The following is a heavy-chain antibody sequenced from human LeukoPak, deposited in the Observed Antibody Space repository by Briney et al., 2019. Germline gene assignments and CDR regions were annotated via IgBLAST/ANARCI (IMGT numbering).Heavy chain of an antibody. CDR3: ARDTYSSSWSLLTY. V-gene: IGHV3-30-3*01. Sequence: GGSLRLSCAASGFTFRTFAMYWVRQAPGKGPEWVATISVDVNTKYYADSVKGRCSISRDNSENMMYLQMNDLRDEDTAVYFCARDTYSSSWSLLTYWGQGTLVTVSS. D-gene: IGHD6-13*01. CDR1: GFTFRTFA. CDR2: ISVDVNTK. J-gene: IGHJ4*02.